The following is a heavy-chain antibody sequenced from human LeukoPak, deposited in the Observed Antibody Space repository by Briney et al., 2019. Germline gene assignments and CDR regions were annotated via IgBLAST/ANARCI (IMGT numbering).Heavy chain of an antibody. D-gene: IGHD2-2*01. CDR2: ISAYNGNT. J-gene: IGHJ4*02. Sequence: GASVKVSCKASGYTFTSYGISWVRQAPGQGLEWMGWISAYNGNTNYAQKLQGRVTMTTDTSTSTAYMELRSLRSDDTAVHYCARDKGYCSSTSCRTFDYWGQGTLVTVSS. CDR3: ARDKGYCSSTSCRTFDY. CDR1: GYTFTSYG. V-gene: IGHV1-18*01.